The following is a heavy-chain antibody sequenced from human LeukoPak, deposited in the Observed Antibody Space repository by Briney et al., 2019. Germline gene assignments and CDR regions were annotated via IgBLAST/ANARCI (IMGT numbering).Heavy chain of an antibody. CDR2: ISAYNGNR. D-gene: IGHD3-10*01. CDR3: AIDSSTMLPNYFDY. V-gene: IGHV1-18*01. J-gene: IGHJ4*02. Sequence: ASVKVSCKASGYTVNSYAISGFRQAPGQGLEWMGWISAYNGNRNYAQKLQGRVTMTTDTSTSTAYMELRSPRSDDTYLYYCAIDSSTMLPNYFDYWGQGTLVTVSS. CDR1: GYTVNSYA.